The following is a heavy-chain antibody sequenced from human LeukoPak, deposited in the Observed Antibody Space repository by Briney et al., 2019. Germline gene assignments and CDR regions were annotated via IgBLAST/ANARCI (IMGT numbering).Heavy chain of an antibody. CDR1: GFTLTSTG. J-gene: IGHJ5*02. CDR3: AKVTMGDVWFDP. D-gene: IGHD3-16*01. CDR2: MHYDGRNI. V-gene: IGHV3-30*02. Sequence: GGSLRLSCAMSGFTLTSTGMHWVRQAPGKGLEWVAFMHYDGRNILYADSVKGRFSISTDNSKNMVYLQMSSLRAEDTAVYYCAKVTMGDVWFDPWGQRTLVTVSS.